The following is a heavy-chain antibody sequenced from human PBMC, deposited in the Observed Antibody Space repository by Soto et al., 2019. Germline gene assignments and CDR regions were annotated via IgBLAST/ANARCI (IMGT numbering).Heavy chain of an antibody. Sequence: QVQLVQSGAEVKKPGASVKVSCKASGYTFTSYGISWVRQAPGQGLEWMGWISAYNGNTNYAQKLQGRVTMTTDTSTSTAYMELRSLRSDDTAVYYCARDVSLRGVVVINLDYWGQGNLVTVSS. V-gene: IGHV1-18*01. J-gene: IGHJ4*02. CDR2: ISAYNGNT. D-gene: IGHD3-22*01. CDR1: GYTFTSYG. CDR3: ARDVSLRGVVVINLDY.